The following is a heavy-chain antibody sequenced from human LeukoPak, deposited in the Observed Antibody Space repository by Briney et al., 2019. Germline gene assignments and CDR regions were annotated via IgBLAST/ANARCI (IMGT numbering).Heavy chain of an antibody. CDR1: GGSISSYY. Sequence: SVTLSLTCTVSGGSISSYYWSWIRQPPGKRLEWLGYFYYSGSTNYYASLKSRVHIRQSKPQNQLSLKLSSLTAADTAVYYCARIRAYYDSTYWYFDLWGRGTLVTVSS. J-gene: IGHJ2*01. CDR2: FYYSGST. D-gene: IGHD3-22*01. V-gene: IGHV4-59*01. CDR3: ARIRAYYDSTYWYFDL.